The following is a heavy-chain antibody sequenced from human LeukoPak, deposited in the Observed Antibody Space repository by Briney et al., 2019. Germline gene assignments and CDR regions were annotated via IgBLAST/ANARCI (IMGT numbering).Heavy chain of an antibody. D-gene: IGHD6-6*01. CDR3: ARAPPPMYSSSAPFDY. CDR1: GGSISTYY. J-gene: IGHJ4*02. CDR2: IYTSGHT. V-gene: IGHV4-4*09. Sequence: SETLSLTCTVSGGSISTYYWNWIRQPPGKGLEWLEYIYTSGHTDYNPSLKGRVTISVDTSKNLFSLNLSSVTAADTAIYYCARAPPPMYSSSAPFDYWGQGSPVSVSS.